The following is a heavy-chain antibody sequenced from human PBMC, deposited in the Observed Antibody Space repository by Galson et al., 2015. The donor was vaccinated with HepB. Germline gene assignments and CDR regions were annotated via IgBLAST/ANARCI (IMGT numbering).Heavy chain of an antibody. CDR2: IRSKAYGGTT. D-gene: IGHD3-22*01. CDR3: TRGITMIVVVQFDY. CDR1: GFTFGDYA. V-gene: IGHV3-49*03. J-gene: IGHJ4*02. Sequence: SLRLSCAASGFTFGDYAMSWFRQAPGKGLEWVGFIRSKAYGGTTEYAASVKGRFTISRDDSKSIAYLQMNSLKTEDTAVYYCTRGITMIVVVQFDYWGQGTLVTVSS.